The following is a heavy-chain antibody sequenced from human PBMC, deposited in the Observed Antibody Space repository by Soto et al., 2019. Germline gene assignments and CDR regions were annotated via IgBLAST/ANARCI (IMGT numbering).Heavy chain of an antibody. Sequence: QVQLVQSGAEVKKPGSSVKVSCKASGGTFSSYAISWVRQAPGQGLEWMGGLIPIFGTANYAQKFQGRVTITADESTSTAYMELSSLRSEDTAVYYCARLLRYFDWSHPHFDYWGQGTLVTVSS. CDR1: GGTFSSYA. CDR2: LIPIFGTA. D-gene: IGHD3-9*01. J-gene: IGHJ4*02. V-gene: IGHV1-69*01. CDR3: ARLLRYFDWSHPHFDY.